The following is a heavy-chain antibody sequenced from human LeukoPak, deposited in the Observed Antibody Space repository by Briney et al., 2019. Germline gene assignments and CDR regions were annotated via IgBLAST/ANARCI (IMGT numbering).Heavy chain of an antibody. CDR2: IIPIFGTA. Sequence: ASVKVSCKASGGTFSSYAISWVRQAPGQGLEWMGGIIPIFGTANYAQKFQGRVTITADESTSTAYMELGSLRSDDTAVYYCARVEYPTLIRVWGQGTLVTVSS. V-gene: IGHV1-69*13. D-gene: IGHD2/OR15-2a*01. CDR1: GGTFSSYA. CDR3: ARVEYPTLIRV. J-gene: IGHJ4*02.